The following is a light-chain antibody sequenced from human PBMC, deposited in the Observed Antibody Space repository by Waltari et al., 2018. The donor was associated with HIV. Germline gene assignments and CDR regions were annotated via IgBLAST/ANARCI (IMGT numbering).Light chain of an antibody. V-gene: IGLV1-36*01. CDR1: SNNIGSYA. J-gene: IGLJ1*01. CDR2: GDA. CDR3: STWDYSLSAYV. Sequence: QSALTQEASVSGTVGQKVTLSCTGNSNNIGSYAVGWYQQISHGAPKAVMFGDALSSGIPDRFSGSKSGTTASLVISGLQPEDEADYYCSTWDYSLSAYVFGAGTKVTVL.